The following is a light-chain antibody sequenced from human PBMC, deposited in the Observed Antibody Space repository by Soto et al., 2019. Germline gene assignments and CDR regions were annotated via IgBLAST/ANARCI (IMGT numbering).Light chain of an antibody. CDR3: SSYTTSSPRHLV. V-gene: IGLV2-14*01. CDR2: DVS. J-gene: IGLJ2*01. Sequence: QSALTQPASVSGSPGQSITISCTGTSSDVGGYNYVSWYQQHPGKAPKLMIYDVSNRPSGVSNRFSGSKSGNTASLTITGVQAEDDADYYCSSYTTSSPRHLVFGGGTKLTVL. CDR1: SSDVGGYNY.